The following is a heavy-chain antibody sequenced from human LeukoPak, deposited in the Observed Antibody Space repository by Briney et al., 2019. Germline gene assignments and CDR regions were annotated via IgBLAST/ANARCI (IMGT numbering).Heavy chain of an antibody. CDR1: GYTFTSYD. CDR3: ARTYYDFWSGYSYYYYYGMDV. V-gene: IGHV1-8*01. Sequence: ASVKVSCKASGYTFTSYDINWVRQATGQGLEWMGWMNPNSGNTGYAQKFQGRVTMTRNTSISTAYMELSSLRSEDTAVYYCARTYYDFWSGYSYYYYYGMDVLGQGTTVTVSS. D-gene: IGHD3-3*01. J-gene: IGHJ6*02. CDR2: MNPNSGNT.